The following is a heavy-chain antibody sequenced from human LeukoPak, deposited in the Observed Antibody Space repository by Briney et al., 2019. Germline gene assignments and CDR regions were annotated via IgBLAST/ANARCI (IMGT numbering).Heavy chain of an antibody. Sequence: GGSLRPSCAASGFTFSSYAMSWVRQAPGKGLEWVAFIRYDGINNYYADSVKGRFTISSDNSKNTLFLQMNSLRAEDTAVYYCARDESVRYMDVWGKGTTVTVSS. CDR3: ARDESVRYMDV. V-gene: IGHV3-30*02. CDR1: GFTFSSYA. CDR2: IRYDGINN. J-gene: IGHJ6*03.